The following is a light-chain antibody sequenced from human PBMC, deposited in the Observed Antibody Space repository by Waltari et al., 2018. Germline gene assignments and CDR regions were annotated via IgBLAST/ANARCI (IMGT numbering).Light chain of an antibody. CDR2: RND. Sequence: QSVLTQPPSASGTPGQRVTISCSGRSSNIGSSFVCWYQHLPGTAPKLHIYRNDQRPSGVPDRFSGSRSGTSDSLAISGLRSEDEADYYCAAWDDSLTVRFGGGTKLTVL. V-gene: IGLV1-47*01. J-gene: IGLJ3*02. CDR3: AAWDDSLTVR. CDR1: SSNIGSSF.